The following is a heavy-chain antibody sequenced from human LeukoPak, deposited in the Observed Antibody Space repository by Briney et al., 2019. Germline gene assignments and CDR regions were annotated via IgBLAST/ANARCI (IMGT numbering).Heavy chain of an antibody. CDR1: GASISSGDYY. J-gene: IGHJ4*02. V-gene: IGHV4-30-4*01. D-gene: IGHD3-22*01. Sequence: SQTLSLTCTVSGASISSGDYYWSWIRQPPGMGLEWIGYVYYSGNTYYNPSLKSRGTRSLDTSKNQFSLRLSSVTAADTAVYYCARAAYYYDTSGYYPFDYWGLGTLVTVSS. CDR2: VYYSGNT. CDR3: ARAAYYYDTSGYYPFDY.